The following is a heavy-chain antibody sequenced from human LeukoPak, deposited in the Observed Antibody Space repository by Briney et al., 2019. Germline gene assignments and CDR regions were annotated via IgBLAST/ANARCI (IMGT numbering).Heavy chain of an antibody. Sequence: ASVKVSCKASGYTFSDYYMHWVRHAPGHGLEWMGWIIPNSGATSYAQNFQGRVNMTRDTSISTADMELNRLRSDDTAMYYCSRGSALNRAYSGYDPPFHYWGQGTLVAVSS. CDR2: IIPNSGAT. V-gene: IGHV1-2*02. J-gene: IGHJ4*02. D-gene: IGHD5-12*01. CDR3: SRGSALNRAYSGYDPPFHY. CDR1: GYTFSDYY.